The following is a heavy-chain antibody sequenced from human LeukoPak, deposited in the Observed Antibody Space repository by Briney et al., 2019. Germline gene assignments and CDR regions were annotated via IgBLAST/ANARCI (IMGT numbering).Heavy chain of an antibody. V-gene: IGHV1-18*04. CDR2: ISAYNGNT. CDR3: ARERGAVAGILGAFDI. Sequence: ASVKVSCKASGYTFTGYYMHWVRQAPGQGLEWMGWISAYNGNTNYAQKLQGRVTMTTDTSTSTAYMELRSLRSDDTAVYYCARERGAVAGILGAFDIWGQGTMVTVSS. J-gene: IGHJ3*02. D-gene: IGHD6-19*01. CDR1: GYTFTGYY.